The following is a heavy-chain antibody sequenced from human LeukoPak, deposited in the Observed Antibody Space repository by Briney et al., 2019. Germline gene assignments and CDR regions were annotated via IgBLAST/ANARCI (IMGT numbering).Heavy chain of an antibody. Sequence: SETLSLTCTVSSGSISHYYWSWIRQPPGMGLEWIGYIYYSGSTTYSPSLKSRVTMSVDTSRNQFSLRLRSVTAADTAVYYCAGGEYCSSSTCYRNAFDIWGQGTVVTVSS. CDR1: SGSISHYY. J-gene: IGHJ3*02. V-gene: IGHV4-59*01. D-gene: IGHD2-2*01. CDR2: IYYSGST. CDR3: AGGEYCSSSTCYRNAFDI.